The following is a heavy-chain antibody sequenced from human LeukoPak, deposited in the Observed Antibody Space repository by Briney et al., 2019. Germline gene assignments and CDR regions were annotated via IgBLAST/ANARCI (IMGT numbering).Heavy chain of an antibody. D-gene: IGHD5-18*01. V-gene: IGHV1-69*13. J-gene: IGHJ4*02. CDR1: GGTFSSYA. CDR3: ASKRGYSYPAFGY. CDR2: IIPIFGTA. Sequence: SVKVSCKASGGTFSSYAISWVRQAPGRGLEWMGGIIPIFGTANYAQKFQGRVTITADESTSTAYMELSSLRSEDTAVYYCASKRGYSYPAFGYWGQGTLVTVSS.